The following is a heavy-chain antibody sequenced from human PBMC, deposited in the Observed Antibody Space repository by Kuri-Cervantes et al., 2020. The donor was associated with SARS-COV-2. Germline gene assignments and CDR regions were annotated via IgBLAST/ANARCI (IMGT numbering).Heavy chain of an antibody. CDR2: FMSDGTSP. J-gene: IGHJ5*02. CDR3: AKSDWFDP. V-gene: IGHV3-74*01. Sequence: GGSLRLSCAASGFTFGNYWMHWVRQAPGKGLVWVSRFMSDGTSPSYADSVRGRFTISRDNAKNTLCLQMNSLRADDTAVYYCAKSDWFDPWGQGTLVTVSS. CDR1: GFTFGNYW.